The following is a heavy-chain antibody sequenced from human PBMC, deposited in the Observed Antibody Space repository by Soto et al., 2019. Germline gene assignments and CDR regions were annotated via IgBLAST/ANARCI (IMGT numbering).Heavy chain of an antibody. CDR3: ARVDSYWHFDL. Sequence: GGSLRLSCAASGFQFSSYSMNWVRQAPGKGLEWVSYISSSSSTVYYADSVKGRFTMSRDNAKKSLYLQMNSLRAEDTAVYYYARVDSYWHFDLWGQGSQVTGSS. CDR2: ISSSSSTV. J-gene: IGHJ2*01. V-gene: IGHV3-48*01. D-gene: IGHD2-2*03. CDR1: GFQFSSYS.